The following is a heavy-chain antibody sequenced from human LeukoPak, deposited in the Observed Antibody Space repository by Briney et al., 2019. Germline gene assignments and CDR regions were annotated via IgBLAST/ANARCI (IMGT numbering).Heavy chain of an antibody. Sequence: GGSLRLSCAASGFTFTSYYMHWVRQAPGQGLEWMGIINPSGGSTSYAQKFQGRVTMTRDTSTSTVYMELSSLRSEDTAVYYCARELLNYYGSGSYRVLDYWGQGTLVTVSS. CDR3: ARELLNYYGSGSYRVLDY. CDR1: GFTFTSYY. D-gene: IGHD3-10*01. V-gene: IGHV1-46*01. J-gene: IGHJ4*02. CDR2: INPSGGST.